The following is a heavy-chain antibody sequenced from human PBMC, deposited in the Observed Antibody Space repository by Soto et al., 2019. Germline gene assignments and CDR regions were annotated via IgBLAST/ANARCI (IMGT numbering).Heavy chain of an antibody. CDR3: ARGTAVADTLVSGLDV. J-gene: IGHJ6*02. D-gene: IGHD2-21*02. V-gene: IGHV4-4*02. CDR2: IHHSGST. CDR1: GDSISWRNW. Sequence: QVHLQESGPGLVAPSWTLSLSCAVSGDSISWRNWWGWVRQSPGQGLEWIGAIHHSGSTNYNLSLKRRVTISIDTSRIDFSLSPTSVTAADTAVYYCARGTAVADTLVSGLDVWGQSNAVNVS.